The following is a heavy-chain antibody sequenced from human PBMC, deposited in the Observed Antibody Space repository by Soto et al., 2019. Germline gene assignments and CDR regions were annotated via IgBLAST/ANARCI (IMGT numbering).Heavy chain of an antibody. V-gene: IGHV5-51*04. CDR1: GFTFTNYW. D-gene: IGHD2-2*02. CDR3: ARTFQASGYSASFYLTF. Sequence: GESLKISCTTFGFTFTNYWIAWVRQMPGKGPEWMGIIYPRDSYTIYSPSFQGQVTISVDKPTNTAFLHWGSLKASDTAIYYCARTFQASGYSASFYLTFWGPGTQVTVSS. CDR2: IYPRDSYT. J-gene: IGHJ1*01.